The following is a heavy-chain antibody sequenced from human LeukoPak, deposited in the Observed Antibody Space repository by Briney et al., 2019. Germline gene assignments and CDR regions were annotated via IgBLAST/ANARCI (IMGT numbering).Heavy chain of an antibody. D-gene: IGHD1-26*01. CDR3: AREVVGASFDY. Sequence: SAETLSLTCTVSGGSISSGGYYWSWIRQHPGKGLEWIGYIYYSGSTDYNQGLNSRVTISVDTSKNQFSLKLSSVTAADTAVYYCAREVVGASFDYWGQGTLVTVSS. J-gene: IGHJ4*02. CDR1: GGSISSGGYY. CDR2: IYYSGST. V-gene: IGHV4-31*03.